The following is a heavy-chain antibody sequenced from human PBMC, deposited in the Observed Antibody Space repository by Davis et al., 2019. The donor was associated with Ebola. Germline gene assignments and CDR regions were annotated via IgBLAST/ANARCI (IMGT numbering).Heavy chain of an antibody. CDR3: LKGDYDDP. V-gene: IGHV3-15*01. CDR1: GFTFSNAW. D-gene: IGHD4-17*01. CDR2: IKSKTDGGTT. Sequence: GESLKISCAASGFTFSNAWMSWVRQAPGKGLEWVGRIKSKTDGGTTDYAAPVKGRFTISRDDSKNTLYLQMNSLKTEDTAVYYCLKGDYDDPWGQGTLVTVSS. J-gene: IGHJ5*02.